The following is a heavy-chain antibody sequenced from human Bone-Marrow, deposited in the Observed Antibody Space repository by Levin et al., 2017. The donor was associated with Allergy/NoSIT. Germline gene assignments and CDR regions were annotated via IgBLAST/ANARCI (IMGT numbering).Heavy chain of an antibody. D-gene: IGHD2-15*01. Sequence: PGGSLRLSCGASGFSFSGYGMHWVRQAPGKGLDWVAGISYDGNNKYYADSVKGRFSISRDNSKNTLYLQMDSLRTEDTAVYYCAKERREMMGWEIVVRPSASFDYWGQGSMVTVST. V-gene: IGHV3-30*18. J-gene: IGHJ4*02. CDR1: GFSFSGYG. CDR2: ISYDGNNK. CDR3: AKERREMMGWEIVVRPSASFDY.